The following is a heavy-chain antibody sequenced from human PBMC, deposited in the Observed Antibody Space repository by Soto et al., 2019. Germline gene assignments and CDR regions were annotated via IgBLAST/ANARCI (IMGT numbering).Heavy chain of an antibody. D-gene: IGHD3-22*01. CDR3: ARVPGHYDGRGFYP. CDR2: IYSDETTA. V-gene: IGHV3-74*01. J-gene: IGHJ4*02. Sequence: DVPLVESGGGLVQPGGSLRLSCVASGFTFSNYGMHWIRQAPAKGLEWVSKIYSDETTATYADSVRGRFTISRDNAKSTLYLEMNSLRVEDTGIYFCARVPGHYDGRGFYPRGQGTLVTVSS. CDR1: GFTFSNYG.